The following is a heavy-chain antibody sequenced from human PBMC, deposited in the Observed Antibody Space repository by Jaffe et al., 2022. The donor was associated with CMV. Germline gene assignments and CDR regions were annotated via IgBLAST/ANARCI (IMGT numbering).Heavy chain of an antibody. Sequence: QVQLVQSGAEVKKPGSSVKVSCKASGGTFSSYAISWVRQAPGQGLEWMGGIIPIFGTANYAQKFQGRVTITADESTSTAYMELSSLRSEDTAVYYCARGKYYDFWSGYYRPLEKNYYYYYGMDVWGQGTTVTVSS. V-gene: IGHV1-69*01. D-gene: IGHD3-3*01. CDR2: IIPIFGTA. CDR1: GGTFSSYA. CDR3: ARGKYYDFWSGYYRPLEKNYYYYYGMDV. J-gene: IGHJ6*02.